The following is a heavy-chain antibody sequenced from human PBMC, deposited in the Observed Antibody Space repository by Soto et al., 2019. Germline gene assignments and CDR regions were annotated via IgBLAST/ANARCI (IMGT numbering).Heavy chain of an antibody. D-gene: IGHD6-19*01. Sequence: SETLSLTCTVSGGSMISFYWSWIRQHPGKGLEWIGYIYYSGSTYYNPSLKSRVNISLDRSKNQFSLTLSSVTAADTAVYYCARGIAVAAPVFDAFDIWGLGTMVTVSS. CDR3: ARGIAVAAPVFDAFDI. CDR2: IYYSGST. J-gene: IGHJ3*02. V-gene: IGHV4-59*06. CDR1: GGSMISFY.